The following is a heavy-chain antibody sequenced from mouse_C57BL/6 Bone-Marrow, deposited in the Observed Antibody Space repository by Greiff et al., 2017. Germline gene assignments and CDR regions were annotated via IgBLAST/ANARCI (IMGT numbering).Heavy chain of an antibody. CDR2: FYPGSGSI. V-gene: IGHV1-62-2*01. CDR3: ARHGPDYYGSSPYYFDY. Sequence: SGAELVKPGASVKLSCKASGYTFTEYTIHWVKQRSGQGLEWIGWFYPGSGSIKYNEKFKDKATLTADKSSSTVYMELSRLTSEDSAVYFCARHGPDYYGSSPYYFDYWGQGTTLTVSS. D-gene: IGHD1-1*01. CDR1: GYTFTEYT. J-gene: IGHJ2*01.